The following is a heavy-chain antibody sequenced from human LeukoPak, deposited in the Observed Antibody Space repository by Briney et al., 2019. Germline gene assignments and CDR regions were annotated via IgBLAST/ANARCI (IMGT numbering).Heavy chain of an antibody. J-gene: IGHJ4*02. CDR3: AKDLASIRGGPKFDY. CDR2: ISGTGGYT. Sequence: PGGSLRLSCGASGFTFSSYAMTWVRQAPGKGLEWVSAISGTGGYTYYTDSVKGRFTISRDNSKNTLYLQMNSLRAEDTAVYYCAKDLASIRGGPKFDYWGQGTLVTVSS. CDR1: GFTFSSYA. D-gene: IGHD1-26*01. V-gene: IGHV3-23*01.